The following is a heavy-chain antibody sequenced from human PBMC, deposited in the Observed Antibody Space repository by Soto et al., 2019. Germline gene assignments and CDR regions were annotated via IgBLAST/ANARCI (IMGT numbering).Heavy chain of an antibody. V-gene: IGHV1-18*01. CDR2: ISAYNGNT. CDR3: ARDIPVTMVRGVTSYFDY. D-gene: IGHD3-10*01. Sequence: QVQLVQSGAEVKKHGASVKVSCKASGYTFTSYGISWVRQAPGQGLEWMGWISAYNGNTNYAQKLQGRVTMTTDTSTSTAYMELRSLRSDDTAVYYCARDIPVTMVRGVTSYFDYWAQGTLVTVSS. CDR1: GYTFTSYG. J-gene: IGHJ4*02.